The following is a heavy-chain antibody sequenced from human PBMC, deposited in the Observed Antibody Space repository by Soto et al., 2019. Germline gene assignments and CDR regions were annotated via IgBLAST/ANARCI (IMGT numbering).Heavy chain of an antibody. CDR1: GFTFDDYA. CDR2: ISWNSGSI. V-gene: IGHV3-9*01. D-gene: IGHD3-9*01. J-gene: IGHJ6*02. CDR3: AKSRYFEGMDV. Sequence: GGSLRLSCAASGFTFDDYAMHWVRQAPGKGLEWVSGISWNSGSIGYADSVKGRFTISRDNAKNSLYLQMNSLRAEDTALYYCAKSRYFEGMDVWGQGTTVTVSS.